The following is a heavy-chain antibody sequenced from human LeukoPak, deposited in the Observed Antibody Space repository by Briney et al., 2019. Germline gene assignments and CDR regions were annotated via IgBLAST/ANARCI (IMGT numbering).Heavy chain of an antibody. CDR3: AKALTTVVTPLDY. D-gene: IGHD4-23*01. CDR1: GFIFSNYG. Sequence: GESLKISCAASGFIFSNYGMHWVRQAPGKGLEWVSFIRYDGSNKYYADSVKGRFTISRHNSKNTLFLQMNSLRAEDTAVYYCAKALTTVVTPLDYWGPGTLVTVSS. J-gene: IGHJ4*02. V-gene: IGHV3-30*02. CDR2: IRYDGSNK.